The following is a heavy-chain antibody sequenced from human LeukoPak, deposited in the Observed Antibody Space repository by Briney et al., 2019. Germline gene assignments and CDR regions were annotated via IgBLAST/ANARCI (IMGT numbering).Heavy chain of an antibody. Sequence: EASVKVSCKASGGTFSSYAICWVRQAPGQGLEWMGGIIPIFGTANYAQKFQGRVTITADESTSTAYMELSSLRSEDTAVYYCARELVKYYDILTGYYPDYYYYYMDVWGKGTTVTISS. J-gene: IGHJ6*03. CDR2: IIPIFGTA. CDR3: ARELVKYYDILTGYYPDYYYYYMDV. V-gene: IGHV1-69*13. D-gene: IGHD3-9*01. CDR1: GGTFSSYA.